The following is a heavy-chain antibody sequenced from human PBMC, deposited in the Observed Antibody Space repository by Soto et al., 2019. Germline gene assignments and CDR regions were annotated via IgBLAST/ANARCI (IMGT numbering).Heavy chain of an antibody. J-gene: IGHJ5*02. CDR2: INAYNGNT. Sequence: ASVKVSCKASGYTFTSYGISWVRQAPGHGLGWMGRINAYNGNTNNAQKLHGRVTMTTDTSPSKAYMELRSLRSDDTAVYYCARVKGRGYRYGSWFDPWGQGTLVTV. CDR3: ARVKGRGYRYGSWFDP. V-gene: IGHV1-18*04. D-gene: IGHD1-26*01. CDR1: GYTFTSYG.